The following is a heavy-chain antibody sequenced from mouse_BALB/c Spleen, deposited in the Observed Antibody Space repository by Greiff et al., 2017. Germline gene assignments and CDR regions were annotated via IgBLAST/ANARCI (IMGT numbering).Heavy chain of an antibody. Sequence: EVKLQESGTVLARPGASVKMSCKASGYTFTSYWMHWVKQRPGQGLEWIGAIYPGNSDTSYNQKFKGKAKLTAVTSTSTAYMELSSLTNEDSAVYYCTREITTATTYYAMDYWGQGTSVTVSS. J-gene: IGHJ4*01. CDR2: IYPGNSDT. D-gene: IGHD1-2*01. CDR3: TREITTATTYYAMDY. CDR1: GYTFTSYW. V-gene: IGHV1-5*01.